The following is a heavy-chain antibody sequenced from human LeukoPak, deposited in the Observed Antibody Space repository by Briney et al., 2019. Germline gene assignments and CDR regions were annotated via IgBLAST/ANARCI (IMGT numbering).Heavy chain of an antibody. CDR1: GGTFSSYA. Sequence: SVKVSCKASGGTFSSYAISWVRQAPGQGLEWMGGIIPIFGTANYAQKFQGRVTITADKSTSTAYMELSSLRSEDTAVYYCAPSSSSDGYYYYGMDVWGQGTTVTVSS. J-gene: IGHJ6*02. CDR2: IIPIFGTA. D-gene: IGHD6-6*01. V-gene: IGHV1-69*06. CDR3: APSSSSDGYYYYGMDV.